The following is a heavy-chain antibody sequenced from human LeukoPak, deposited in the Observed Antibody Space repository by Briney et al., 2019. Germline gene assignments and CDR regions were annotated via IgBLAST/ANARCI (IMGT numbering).Heavy chain of an antibody. CDR2: ISYDGSNK. CDR1: GFTFSSYG. CDR3: ARDSQYDASAYPGY. J-gene: IGHJ4*02. V-gene: IGHV3-30*03. D-gene: IGHD3-16*01. Sequence: GGSLRLSCAASGFTFSSYGMHWVRQAPGKGLEWVAVISYDGSNKYYADSVKGRFTTSRDNSKNTLYLQMNSLRAEDTAVYYCARDSQYDASAYPGYWGQGTLVTVSS.